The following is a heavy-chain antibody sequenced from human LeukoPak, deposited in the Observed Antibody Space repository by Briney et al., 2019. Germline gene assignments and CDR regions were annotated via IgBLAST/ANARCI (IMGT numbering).Heavy chain of an antibody. J-gene: IGHJ2*01. CDR1: GGSFSGYY. CDR3: ARGYGGNSGWYLDL. Sequence: SETLSLTCAVYGGSFSGYYWRWIRQPPGKGLEWIGEINHSGSTNYNPSLKSRATISVDTSKNQFSLKLSSVTAADTAVYYCARGYGGNSGWYLDLWGRGTLVTVSS. CDR2: INHSGST. D-gene: IGHD4-23*01. V-gene: IGHV4-34*01.